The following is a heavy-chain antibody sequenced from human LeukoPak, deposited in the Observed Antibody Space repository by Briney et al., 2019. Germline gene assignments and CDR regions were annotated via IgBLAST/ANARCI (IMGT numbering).Heavy chain of an antibody. V-gene: IGHV3-48*04. J-gene: IGHJ6*02. D-gene: IGHD3-10*01. CDR1: GFTFSTYN. Sequence: PGGSLRLSCAASGFTFSTYNMNWVRQAPGKGLEWVSYISSSSNIIYYADSAKGRFTISRDNAKSSLYLQMSNLRAEDTAVYYCARGGYDLGSGTYGYGLDVWGQGTTVTVSS. CDR2: ISSSSNII. CDR3: ARGGYDLGSGTYGYGLDV.